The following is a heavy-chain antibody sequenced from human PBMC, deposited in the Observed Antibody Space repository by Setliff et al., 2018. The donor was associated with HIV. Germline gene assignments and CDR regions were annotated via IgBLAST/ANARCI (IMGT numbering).Heavy chain of an antibody. V-gene: IGHV4-4*07. CDR1: GGSISSYY. CDR2: IPAAGTI. D-gene: IGHD6-13*01. CDR3: ARDEGRATGSWWDQSASWYLDY. J-gene: IGHJ4*01. Sequence: LSLTCTVSGGSISSYYWSWIRQPAGKRLEFIGRIPAAGTINYNPSLRSRVTLSVDTSENQFSLTVNSVTAADTAMYFCARDEGRATGSWWDQSASWYLDYWGHGILVTVSS.